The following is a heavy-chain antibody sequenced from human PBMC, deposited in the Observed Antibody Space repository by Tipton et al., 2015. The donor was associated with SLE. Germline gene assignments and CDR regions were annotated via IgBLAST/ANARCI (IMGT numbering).Heavy chain of an antibody. CDR1: GGSFSGYY. CDR3: ATLKFFGELGIGRDY. D-gene: IGHD3-3*01. CDR2: INHSGST. Sequence: TLSLTCAVYGGSFSGYYWSWIRQPPGKGLEWIGEINHSGSTNYNPSLKSRVTISVDKSKNQFSLKLSSVTAADTAVYYCATLKFFGELGIGRDYWGQGTLVTVSS. J-gene: IGHJ4*02. V-gene: IGHV4-34*01.